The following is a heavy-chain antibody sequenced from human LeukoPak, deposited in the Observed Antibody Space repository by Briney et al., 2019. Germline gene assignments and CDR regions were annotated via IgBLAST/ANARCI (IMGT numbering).Heavy chain of an antibody. Sequence: PGGSLRLSCAASGFTFSSYAMSWVRQAPGKGLEWVSVIGASGGSIYYADSVKGRFTISRDNAKNSLYLQMNSLRAEDTAVYYCARVDTAMVTISWGQGTLVTVSS. V-gene: IGHV3-23*01. CDR3: ARVDTAMVTIS. J-gene: IGHJ4*02. CDR1: GFTFSSYA. D-gene: IGHD5-18*01. CDR2: IGASGGSI.